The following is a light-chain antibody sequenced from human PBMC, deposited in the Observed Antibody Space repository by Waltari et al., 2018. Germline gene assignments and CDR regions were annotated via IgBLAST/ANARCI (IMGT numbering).Light chain of an antibody. CDR3: QQHYSNPV. CDR2: WAS. CDR1: RSVLSLSNNRNY. J-gene: IGKJ5*01. Sequence: DIEMTQSPESLAVSLGERITINCKSGRSVLSLSNNRNYLAWYQLKPGQPPKLLLYWASTRTSGVPERFIGSGSGTDFTLTITSLQAEDVAVYYCQQHYSNPVFGQGTRLELK. V-gene: IGKV4-1*01.